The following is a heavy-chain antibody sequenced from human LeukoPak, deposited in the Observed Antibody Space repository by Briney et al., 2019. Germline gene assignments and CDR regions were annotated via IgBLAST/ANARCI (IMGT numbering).Heavy chain of an antibody. D-gene: IGHD3-22*01. CDR1: GFTFSNNA. J-gene: IGHJ4*02. Sequence: GGSLRLSCAASGFTFSNNAMSWVRQAPGRGLEWVTTISYNDVSTSYAESVKGRFTISRDNSKNALYLQMSSLRVEDTAVYYCARDARPVYYDSSGLFDYWGQGTLVTVSS. V-gene: IGHV3-23*01. CDR3: ARDARPVYYDSSGLFDY. CDR2: ISYNDVST.